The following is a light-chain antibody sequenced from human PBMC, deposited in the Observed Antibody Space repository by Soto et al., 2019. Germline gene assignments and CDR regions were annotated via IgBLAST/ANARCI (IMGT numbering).Light chain of an antibody. V-gene: IGKV1-39*01. CDR1: QSISSY. Sequence: DIQMPKSPSSLSASVGARFPITGRASQSISSYLNWYQQKPGKATKLLIYAASSLQSGVPSRFSGSGSGTDFTLTISSLQPEEFATYYCQQSYSTPWTVGQGTKVDIK. CDR2: AAS. J-gene: IGKJ1*01. CDR3: QQSYSTPWT.